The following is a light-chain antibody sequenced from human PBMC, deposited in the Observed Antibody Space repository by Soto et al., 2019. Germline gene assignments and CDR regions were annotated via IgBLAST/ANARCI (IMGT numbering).Light chain of an antibody. Sequence: ELVFTQSPGTLSLSPGERATLSCRASQSVSRNYLVWYQQKPGQAPRLLIYGASGRATGIPDRFSGSGSGTDFTLTISRLEPEDFAVYYCQQYNNWPLTLGGGTKVDIK. CDR3: QQYNNWPLT. V-gene: IGKV3-20*01. J-gene: IGKJ4*01. CDR1: QSVSRNY. CDR2: GAS.